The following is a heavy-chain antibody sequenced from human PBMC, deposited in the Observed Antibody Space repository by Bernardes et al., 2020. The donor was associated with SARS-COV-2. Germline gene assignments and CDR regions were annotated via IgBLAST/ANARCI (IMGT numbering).Heavy chain of an antibody. J-gene: IGHJ6*02. D-gene: IGHD2-2*01. CDR1: GFTFSTYT. CDR2: ITDSGDST. CDR3: AKLRSVLWIHPYYNAMDA. Sequence: GGSLRLSREASGFTFSTYTMNWVRQAPGKGLEWVSTITDSGDSTYYADSVKGRFTISRDNSKDRLYLQMNSLRAEDTAVYFCAKLRSVLWIHPYYNAMDAWGQGTTVTVSS. V-gene: IGHV3-23*01.